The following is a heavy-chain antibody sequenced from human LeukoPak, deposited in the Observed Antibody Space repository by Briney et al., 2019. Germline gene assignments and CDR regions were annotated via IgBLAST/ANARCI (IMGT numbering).Heavy chain of an antibody. CDR1: VFIFSSYA. CDR3: AKASSSGWYYYFDY. D-gene: IGHD6-19*01. J-gene: IGHJ4*02. V-gene: IGHV3-23*01. CDR2: ISGSGCST. Sequence: GGSLRLSCAACVFIFSSYAMGWVRQAPGKGREGVSAISGSGCSTYYADAVRGRFTISRDNSKNTLYLQMNSLRAEDTAVYYCAKASSSGWYYYFDYWGQGTLVTVSS.